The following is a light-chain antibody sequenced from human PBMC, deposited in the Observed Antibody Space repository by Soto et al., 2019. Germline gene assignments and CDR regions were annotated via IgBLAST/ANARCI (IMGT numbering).Light chain of an antibody. CDR3: AAWDDSLKEV. V-gene: IGLV1-44*01. J-gene: IGLJ2*01. Sequence: QSVLTQPPSASGTPGQRVTISCSGSSSSIGSNTVNWYQQLPGTAPKLLIYSNNQRPSGVPDRFSGSKSGTSASLAISGLQSEDEADYYCAAWDDSLKEVFGGGTKLTVL. CDR2: SNN. CDR1: SSSIGSNT.